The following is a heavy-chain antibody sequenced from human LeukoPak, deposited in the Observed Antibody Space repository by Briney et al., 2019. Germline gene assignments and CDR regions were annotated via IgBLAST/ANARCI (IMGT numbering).Heavy chain of an antibody. CDR2: IKQDGSET. V-gene: IGHV3-7*02. CDR3: ARPLASGPDF. D-gene: IGHD3-3*02. J-gene: IGHJ4*02. Sequence: PGGSLRLSCAASGFTFSSYWMSWVRQAPGKGLEWVANIKQDGSETYYVDSVKGRFTISRDSAKNTLYLQMNSLRAEDTAVYYCARPLASGPDFWGQGTLVTVSS. CDR1: GFTFSSYW.